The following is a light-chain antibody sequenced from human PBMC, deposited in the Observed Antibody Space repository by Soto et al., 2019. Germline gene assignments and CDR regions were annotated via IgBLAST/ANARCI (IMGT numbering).Light chain of an antibody. Sequence: DIQLTQSPSFLSASVGDRVTITCQASQDISNYLNWYQQKPGKAPKLLIYDASNLETGVPSRFSGSGSGTEFTLTISSLQPDDFATYYCQHYNSYSEAFGQGTKVDIK. CDR2: DAS. J-gene: IGKJ1*01. CDR1: QDISNY. V-gene: IGKV1-33*01. CDR3: QHYNSYSEA.